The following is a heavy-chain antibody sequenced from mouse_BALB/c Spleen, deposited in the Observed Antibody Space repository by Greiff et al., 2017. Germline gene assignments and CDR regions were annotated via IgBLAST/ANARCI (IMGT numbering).Heavy chain of an antibody. CDR3: AREGEEYGSSYWYFDV. CDR1: GYSITSGYY. Sequence: EVKLVESGPGLVKPSQSLSLTCSVTGYSITSGYYWNWIRQFPGNKLEWMGYISYDGSNNYNPSLKNRISITRDTSKNQFFLKLNSVTTEDTATYYCAREGEEYGSSYWYFDVWGAGTTVTVSS. D-gene: IGHD1-1*01. V-gene: IGHV3-6*02. CDR2: ISYDGSN. J-gene: IGHJ1*01.